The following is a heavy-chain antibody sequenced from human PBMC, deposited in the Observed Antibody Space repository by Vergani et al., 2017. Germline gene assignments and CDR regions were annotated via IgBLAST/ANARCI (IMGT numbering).Heavy chain of an antibody. J-gene: IGHJ5*02. D-gene: IGHD2-2*01. CDR2: ISWNSGSI. CDR3: AKDLKDCSSTSCYPYNWFDP. CDR1: GFTFDDYA. V-gene: IGHV3-9*01. Sequence: EVQLVESGGGLVQPGRSLRLSCAASGFTFDDYAMHWVRQAPGKGLEWVSGISWNSGSIGYADSVKGRFTISRDNAKNSLYLQMNSLRAEDTAVYYCAKDLKDCSSTSCYPYNWFDPWGQGTLVTVAS.